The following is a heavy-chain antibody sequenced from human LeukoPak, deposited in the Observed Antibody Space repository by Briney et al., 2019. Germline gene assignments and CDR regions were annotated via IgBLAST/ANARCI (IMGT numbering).Heavy chain of an antibody. J-gene: IGHJ4*02. CDR1: GGSISSGGYS. CDR3: ARAQGTAYYDFWSGYYSPVYFDY. Sequence: PSETLSLTCAVSGGSISSGGYSWSWIRQPPGKGLEWIGYIYHSGSTYYNPSLKSRVTISVDTSKNQFSLKLSSVTAADTAVYYCARAQGTAYYDFWSGYYSPVYFDYWGQGTLVTVSS. CDR2: IYHSGST. V-gene: IGHV4-30-2*05. D-gene: IGHD3-3*01.